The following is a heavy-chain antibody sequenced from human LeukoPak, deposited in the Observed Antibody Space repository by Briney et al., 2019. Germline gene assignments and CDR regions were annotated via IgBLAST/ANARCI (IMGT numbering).Heavy chain of an antibody. CDR3: ARHAYDYGDPRGAFDI. V-gene: IGHV4-4*02. J-gene: IGHJ3*02. CDR2: IYHSGST. D-gene: IGHD4-17*01. CDR1: GGSISSSNW. Sequence: SETLSLTCAVSGGSISSSNWWSWVRQPPGKGLEWIGEIYHSGSTNYNPSLKSRVTISIDKSKNQFSLNLNSVTAADTAVYYCARHAYDYGDPRGAFDIWGQGTMVTVSS.